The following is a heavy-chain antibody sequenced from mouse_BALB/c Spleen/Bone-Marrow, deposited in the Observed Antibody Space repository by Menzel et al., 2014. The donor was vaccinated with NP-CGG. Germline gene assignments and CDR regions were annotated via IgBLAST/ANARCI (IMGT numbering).Heavy chain of an antibody. Sequence: EVKLVESGGGLVQPGGSLKLSCAASGFTFSSYGMSWVRQTPDRRLELVATINSNGGSTYYPDSVKGRFTISRDNAKNTLYLQMSSLKSEDTAMYYCARDGYYVFYAMDYWGQRTSVTGSS. D-gene: IGHD2-3*01. CDR1: GFTFSSYG. J-gene: IGHJ4*01. CDR3: ARDGYYVFYAMDY. CDR2: INSNGGST. V-gene: IGHV5-6-3*01.